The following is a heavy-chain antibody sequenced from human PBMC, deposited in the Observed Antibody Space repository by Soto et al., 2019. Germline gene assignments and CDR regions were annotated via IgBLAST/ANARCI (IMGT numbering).Heavy chain of an antibody. J-gene: IGHJ4*02. CDR2: IYYSGST. CDR1: GGSISSSSYY. CDR3: ARQESDFTRVDY. V-gene: IGHV4-39*01. Sequence: TLSLTCTVSGGSISSSSYYWGWIRQPPGKGLEWIGSIYYSGSTYYNPSLKSRVTISVDTSKNQFSLKLSSVTAADTAVYYCARQESDFTRVDYWGQGTLVTVSS.